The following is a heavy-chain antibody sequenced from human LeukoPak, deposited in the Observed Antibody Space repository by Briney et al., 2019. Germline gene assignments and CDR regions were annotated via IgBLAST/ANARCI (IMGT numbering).Heavy chain of an antibody. CDR3: AKDGRLAVSGWYEGGDY. V-gene: IGHV3-30*18. J-gene: IGHJ4*02. CDR1: GFTFSSYG. D-gene: IGHD6-19*01. CDR2: ISYDGSDK. Sequence: GGSLRLSCAASGFTFSSYGMHWVRQAPGKGLEWVAVISYDGSDKYYADSVKGRFTISRDNSKNTLYLQMNSLRAEDTAVYYCAKDGRLAVSGWYEGGDYWGQGTLVTVSS.